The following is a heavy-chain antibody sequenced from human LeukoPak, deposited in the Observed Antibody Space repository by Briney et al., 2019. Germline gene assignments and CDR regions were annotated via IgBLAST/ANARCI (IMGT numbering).Heavy chain of an antibody. V-gene: IGHV1-3*01. D-gene: IGHD6-25*01. CDR3: ARVLSGYYFDY. CDR2: ISAGNGNT. J-gene: IGHJ4*02. CDR1: GYTFTSYA. Sequence: PGASVKVSCKASGYTFTSYAMHWMRQAPGQRLEWMGWISAGNGNTKYSQKFQGRVTITRDTSASTAYMELSSLRSEDTAVYYCARVLSGYYFDYWGQGTLVTVSS.